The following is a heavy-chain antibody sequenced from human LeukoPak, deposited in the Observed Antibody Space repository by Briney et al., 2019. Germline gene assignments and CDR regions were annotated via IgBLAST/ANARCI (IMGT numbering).Heavy chain of an antibody. CDR1: GYSISSSNW. Sequence: SDTLSLTCAVSGYSISSSNWWGWIRQPPGTGLEWIGYMYYTGSTYYNPSLKSRVTMSEDTSKNHFSLKLSSVTAVDTAVYYCASLRWGTTARLMNDAFDIWGQGTMVTVSS. CDR3: ASLRWGTTARLMNDAFDI. J-gene: IGHJ3*02. D-gene: IGHD4-17*01. CDR2: MYYTGST. V-gene: IGHV4-28*01.